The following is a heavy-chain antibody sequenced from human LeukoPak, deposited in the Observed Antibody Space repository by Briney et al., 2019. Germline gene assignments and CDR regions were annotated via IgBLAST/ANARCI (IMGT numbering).Heavy chain of an antibody. V-gene: IGHV1-46*01. D-gene: IGHD3-10*01. J-gene: IGHJ4*02. CDR1: GYTFTSYY. CDR2: INPSGGST. Sequence: ASVKVSCKASGYTFTSYYMHWVRQAPGQGLEWMGIINPSGGSTSYAQKFQGRVTMTRDTSTSTVYMELSSLRSEDTAVYYCAGDWYGSGSYYHQFGYWGQGTLVTVSS. CDR3: AGDWYGSGSYYHQFGY.